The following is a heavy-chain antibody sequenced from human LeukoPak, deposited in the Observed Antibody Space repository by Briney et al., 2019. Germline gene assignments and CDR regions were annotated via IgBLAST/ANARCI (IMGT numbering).Heavy chain of an antibody. CDR2: MNPGTGNT. CDR3: PRGRFDP. J-gene: IGHJ5*02. Sequence: ASVTVSCKASGYTFHSYDINWVRQATGQGLEWMGWMNPGTGNTGYAPRFLGRVTMTRDTSTSTAYLHLSSLISADTAVYYCPRGRFDPWGQGTQVIVSS. V-gene: IGHV1-8*01. CDR1: GYTFHSYD.